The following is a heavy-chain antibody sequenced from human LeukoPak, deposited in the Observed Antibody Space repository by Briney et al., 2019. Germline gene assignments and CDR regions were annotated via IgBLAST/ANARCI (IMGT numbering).Heavy chain of an antibody. V-gene: IGHV3-7*01. CDR1: KFSFNNYW. CDR2: IKPDASEK. Sequence: PGGSLRLSCVGSKFSFNNYWMNWVRQAPGKGLEWVANIKPDASEKSYVDSVKGRFTISRDNAENSLYLQMSSLRAEDTATYYCTTVSGTSGGASHFWGQGTLSPSPQ. CDR3: TTVSGTSGGASHF. J-gene: IGHJ4*02. D-gene: IGHD6-25*01.